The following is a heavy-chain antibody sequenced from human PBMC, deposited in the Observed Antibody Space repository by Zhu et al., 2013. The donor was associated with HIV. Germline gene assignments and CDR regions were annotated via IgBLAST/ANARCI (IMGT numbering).Heavy chain of an antibody. CDR2: IIPIFGTA. Sequence: QVQLVQSGAEVKKPGSSVKVSCKASGGTFSSYAISWVRQAPGQGLEWMGGIIPIFGTANYAQKFQGRVTITADKSTSTAYMELSSLRSEDTAVYYCARSSGIRLGELSLFSYFDYWGQGTLVTVSS. D-gene: IGHD3-16*02. V-gene: IGHV1-69*06. J-gene: IGHJ4*02. CDR3: ARSSGIRLGELSLFSYFDY. CDR1: GGTFSSYA.